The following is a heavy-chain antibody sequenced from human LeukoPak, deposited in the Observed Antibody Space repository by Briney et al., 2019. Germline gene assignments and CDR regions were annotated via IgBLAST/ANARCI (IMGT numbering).Heavy chain of an antibody. D-gene: IGHD3-3*01. Sequence: GGSLRLSCAASGFTFSSYAMHWVRQAPGKGLEWVAVISYDGSNKYYADSVKGRFTISRDNSKNTLYLQMNSLRAEDTAVYYCARQGITIFGVALRYYMDVWGKGTTVTVSS. CDR3: ARQGITIFGVALRYYMDV. CDR1: GFTFSSYA. V-gene: IGHV3-30-3*01. CDR2: ISYDGSNK. J-gene: IGHJ6*03.